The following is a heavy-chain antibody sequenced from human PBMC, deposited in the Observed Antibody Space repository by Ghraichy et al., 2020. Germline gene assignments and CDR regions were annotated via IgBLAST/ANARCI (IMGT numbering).Heavy chain of an antibody. CDR1: GFTVSTNY. J-gene: IGHJ6*02. D-gene: IGHD3-10*02. CDR2: IYSGGST. V-gene: IGHV3-53*01. Sequence: GGSLRLSCAASGFTVSTNYMIWVRQAPGKGLEWVSVIYSGGSTNYADSVKDRFSIYSDNSKNTVYLQLGILRAEDTAVYYCARDVRVYGMDVWGPGTTVTVSS. CDR3: ARDVRVYGMDV.